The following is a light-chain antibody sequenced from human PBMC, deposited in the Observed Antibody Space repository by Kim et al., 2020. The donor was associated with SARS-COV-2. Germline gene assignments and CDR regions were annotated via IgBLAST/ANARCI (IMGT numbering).Light chain of an antibody. V-gene: IGKV3-11*01. CDR3: QQRSQWPLT. CDR2: DTF. J-gene: IGKJ4*01. CDR1: QRVGTL. Sequence: LSPGQRATSSRRASQRVGTLLAWYEQKPGQPPSLLIYDTFNRATGIPARFSGSGSGTDFTLTISSLEPEDFAVYYCQQRSQWPLTFGGGTKVDIK.